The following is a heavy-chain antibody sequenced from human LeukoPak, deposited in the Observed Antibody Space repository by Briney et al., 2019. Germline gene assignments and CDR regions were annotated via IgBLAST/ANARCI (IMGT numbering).Heavy chain of an antibody. J-gene: IGHJ4*02. V-gene: IGHV4-38-2*02. D-gene: IGHD3-22*01. CDR3: ARGFGYDSSGYDD. CDR2: INHSGST. CDR1: GYSISSGYY. Sequence: PSETLSLTCTVSGYSISSGYYWSWIRQPPGKGLEWIGEINHSGSTNYNPSLKSRVTISVDTSKNQFSLKLSSVTAADTAVYYCARGFGYDSSGYDDWGQGTLVTVSS.